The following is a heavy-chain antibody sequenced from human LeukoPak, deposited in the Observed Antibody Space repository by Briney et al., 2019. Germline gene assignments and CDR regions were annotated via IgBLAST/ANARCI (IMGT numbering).Heavy chain of an antibody. CDR2: IYSGGST. J-gene: IGHJ4*02. V-gene: IGHV3-66*01. Sequence: GGSLRLSCAASEFSVGSNYMTWVRQAPGRVLEWVSLIYSGGSTYYADSVKGRFTISRDNSKNPLYLQMNSLRAEDTAVYYCAKSGYNRFDYWGQGTLVTVSS. CDR1: EFSVGSNY. D-gene: IGHD5-24*01. CDR3: AKSGYNRFDY.